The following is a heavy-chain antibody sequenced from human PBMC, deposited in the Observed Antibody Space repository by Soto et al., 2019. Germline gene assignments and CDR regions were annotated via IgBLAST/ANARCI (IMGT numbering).Heavy chain of an antibody. CDR1: GFTVSNNY. J-gene: IGHJ4*02. V-gene: IGHV3-66*01. Sequence: PGGSLRLSCAASGFTVSNNYMSWVRQASGKGLEWVSVIYSGGQTYYADSVKGRFAISRDNSKNTLFLQMNSLRAEDSAVYYCAKGPYSSDPHWGQGTLVTVSS. CDR3: AKGPYSSDPH. D-gene: IGHD3-22*01. CDR2: IYSGGQT.